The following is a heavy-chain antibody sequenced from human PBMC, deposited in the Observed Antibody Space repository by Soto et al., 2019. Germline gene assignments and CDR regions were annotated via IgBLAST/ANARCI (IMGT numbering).Heavy chain of an antibody. V-gene: IGHV1-18*01. CDR3: ARAPGSYSYYFDS. CDR2: ISDYNGNA. Sequence: ASVKVSCKASGYTFTNYMISWVRQAPGQGLEWMGRISDYNGNADYSQKLQGRVTMTTDTSTNTAYMELRSLTSDDTAVYYCARAPGSYSYYFDSWGPGTQLTVSS. J-gene: IGHJ4*02. D-gene: IGHD3-10*01. CDR1: GYTFTNYM.